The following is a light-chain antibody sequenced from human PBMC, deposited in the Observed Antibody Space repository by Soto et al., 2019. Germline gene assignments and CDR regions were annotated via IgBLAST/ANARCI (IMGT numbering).Light chain of an antibody. Sequence: ENVLTQSPGTLSLSPGERATLSCRASQSVTSNFLAWYQQKPGQAPRLLIYGASTRAAGVPDRFSGSGSGTDFTLTITGLGPEDFAVYYCQQYGRSPLLYTFGQGTKL. J-gene: IGKJ2*01. CDR1: QSVTSNF. CDR2: GAS. CDR3: QQYGRSPLLYT. V-gene: IGKV3-20*01.